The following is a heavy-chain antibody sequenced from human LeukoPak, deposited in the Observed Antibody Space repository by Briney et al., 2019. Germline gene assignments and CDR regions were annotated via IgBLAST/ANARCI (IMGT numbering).Heavy chain of an antibody. J-gene: IGHJ4*02. CDR2: IYYSGST. V-gene: IGHV4-39*07. CDR3: ARVPDYYGSGTYSFDY. D-gene: IGHD3-10*01. Sequence: SETLSLTCTVSGGSISSSSYYWGWIRQPPGKGLEWIGSIYYSGSTYYNPSLKSRVTISVDTSKNQFSLKLSSVTAADTAVYYCARVPDYYGSGTYSFDYWGQGTLVTVSS. CDR1: GGSISSSSYY.